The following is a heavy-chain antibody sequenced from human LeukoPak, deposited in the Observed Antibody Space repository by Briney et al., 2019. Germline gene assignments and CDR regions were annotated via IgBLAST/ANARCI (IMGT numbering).Heavy chain of an antibody. V-gene: IGHV1-2*02. CDR1: GYTFTGYY. J-gene: IGHJ5*02. Sequence: ASVKVSCKASGYTFTGYYLHWVRQAPGQGPEWMGWINPHGGATKYAEKFQGRVTMTRDTSISTGYMELTRLTFDDTAVYYCARPRGSYYNWFDPWGQGTLVTVSS. D-gene: IGHD3-10*01. CDR2: INPHGGAT. CDR3: ARPRGSYYNWFDP.